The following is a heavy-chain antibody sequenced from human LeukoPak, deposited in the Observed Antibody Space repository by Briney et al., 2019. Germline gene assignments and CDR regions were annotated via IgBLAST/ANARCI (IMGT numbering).Heavy chain of an antibody. J-gene: IGHJ4*02. Sequence: GGPVRLSCAASGFTFSTYAMYWVRQAPGKGLEWVAAVIDNGGNTYYTDSVQGRFTISRDNSKNTLFLQMNSLRGEVTAVYYCAKGSSEYYFEYWGQGTLVTVSS. D-gene: IGHD3-10*01. CDR1: GFTFSTYA. CDR2: VIDNGGNT. V-gene: IGHV3-23*01. CDR3: AKGSSEYYFEY.